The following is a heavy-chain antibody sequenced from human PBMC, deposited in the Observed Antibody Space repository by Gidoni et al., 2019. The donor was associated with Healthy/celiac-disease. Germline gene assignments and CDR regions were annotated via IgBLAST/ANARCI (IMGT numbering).Heavy chain of an antibody. V-gene: IGHV4-34*01. Sequence: QVQLQQWGAGLLKPSETLSLTCAVYGGSFSGYYWSWIRQPPGKGLEWIGEINHSGSTNYNPSLKSRVTISVDTSKNQFSLKLSSVTAADTAVYYCASRVTICGGAGYWGQGTLVTVSS. CDR3: ASRVTICGGAGY. D-gene: IGHD3-3*01. CDR1: GGSFSGYY. J-gene: IGHJ4*02. CDR2: INHSGST.